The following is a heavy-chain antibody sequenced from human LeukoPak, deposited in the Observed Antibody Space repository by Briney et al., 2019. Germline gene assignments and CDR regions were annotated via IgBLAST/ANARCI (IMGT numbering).Heavy chain of an antibody. CDR2: ISSSGSYI. CDR3: ARDRVELGYCSSTSCYTDYYYYYYMDV. CDR1: GFTFSRYS. V-gene: IGHV3-21*01. D-gene: IGHD2-2*02. Sequence: GGSLRLSCAASGFTFSRYSMNWVRQAPGKGLEWVSSISSSGSYIYYADSVKGRFTISRDNAKNSLYLQMNSLRAEDTAVYYCARDRVELGYCSSTSCYTDYYYYYYMDVWGKGTTVTVSS. J-gene: IGHJ6*03.